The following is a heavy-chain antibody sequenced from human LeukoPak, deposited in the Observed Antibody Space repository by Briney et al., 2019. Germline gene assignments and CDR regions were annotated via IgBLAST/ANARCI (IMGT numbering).Heavy chain of an antibody. D-gene: IGHD3-22*01. V-gene: IGHV4-59*01. Sequence: SETLSLTCTVTGGSISSYYWSWIRQPPGKGLEWIGYIHYSGSTNYNPSLKSRVTISIDTSKKQFSLKLSSVTAADTAVYYCARVIGALYYFDYWGQGTLVTVSS. CDR1: GGSISSYY. J-gene: IGHJ4*02. CDR2: IHYSGST. CDR3: ARVIGALYYFDY.